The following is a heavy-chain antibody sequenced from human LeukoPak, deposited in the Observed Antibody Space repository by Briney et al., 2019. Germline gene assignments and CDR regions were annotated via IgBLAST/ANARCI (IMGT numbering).Heavy chain of an antibody. J-gene: IGHJ4*02. Sequence: PGGSLRLSCAASGFTFSSYAMSWVRQAPGKGLEWVSAISGSGGSTYYADSVKGRFTISRDNSKNTLYLQMNSLRAEDTAVYYCAKDRFYYDSSGYADYWGQGTLVTVSS. CDR3: AKDRFYYDSSGYADY. CDR1: GFTFSSYA. CDR2: ISGSGGST. D-gene: IGHD3-22*01. V-gene: IGHV3-23*01.